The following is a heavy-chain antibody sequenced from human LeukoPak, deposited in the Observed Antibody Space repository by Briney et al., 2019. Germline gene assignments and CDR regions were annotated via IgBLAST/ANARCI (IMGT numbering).Heavy chain of an antibody. CDR3: AREQWLAPAGFDP. CDR2: INTDGSST. J-gene: IGHJ5*02. Sequence: GGSLRLSCAASGFTFSSYWMHWVRQAPGKGLVWVSRINTDGSSTSYADSVKGRFTISRDNAKNSLYLQMNSLRAEDTAVYYCAREQWLAPAGFDPWGQGTLVTVSS. V-gene: IGHV3-74*01. D-gene: IGHD6-19*01. CDR1: GFTFSSYW.